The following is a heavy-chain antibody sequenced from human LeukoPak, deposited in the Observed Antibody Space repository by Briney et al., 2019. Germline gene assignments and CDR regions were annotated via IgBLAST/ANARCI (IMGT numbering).Heavy chain of an antibody. Sequence: PSETLSLTCTVSSGSISSSSYFWRWIRQPPGKGLQRIGSIYYSESTYYNPSLKRRVTISVDTSKNQFSLKLSSVTAADTAVYYCARVNGANRYYYYMDVWGKGTTVTVSS. V-gene: IGHV4-39*07. CDR3: ARVNGANRYYYYMDV. D-gene: IGHD4/OR15-4a*01. CDR2: IYYSEST. J-gene: IGHJ6*03. CDR1: SGSISSSSYF.